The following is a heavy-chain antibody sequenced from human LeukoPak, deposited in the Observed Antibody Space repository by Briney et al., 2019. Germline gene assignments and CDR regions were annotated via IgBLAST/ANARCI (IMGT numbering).Heavy chain of an antibody. D-gene: IGHD2-8*01. CDR2: INHSGST. CDR1: GGSFSGYY. J-gene: IGHJ6*02. CDR3: ARGPHGAASNDYYGMDV. Sequence: SETLSLTCAVYGGSFSGYYWSWIRQPPGKGLEWIGEINHSGSTNYNPSLKSRVTISVDTSKNQFSLKLSSVTAADTAVYYCARGPHGAASNDYYGMDVWGQGTTVTVSS. V-gene: IGHV4-34*01.